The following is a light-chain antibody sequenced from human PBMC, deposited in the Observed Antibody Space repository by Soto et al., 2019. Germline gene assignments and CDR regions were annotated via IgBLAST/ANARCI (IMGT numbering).Light chain of an antibody. V-gene: IGLV1-47*01. CDR3: AAWDDSLSGGV. CDR1: SSNIGSNY. Sequence: SVLTKPPSASGTPGQMVTISCTGSSSNIGSNYVYWYQQLPGTAPKLLIYGNNQRPSGVPDRFSGSKSGTSASLAISGLRSEDEADYYCAAWDDSLSGGVFGTGTKVTVL. J-gene: IGLJ1*01. CDR2: GNN.